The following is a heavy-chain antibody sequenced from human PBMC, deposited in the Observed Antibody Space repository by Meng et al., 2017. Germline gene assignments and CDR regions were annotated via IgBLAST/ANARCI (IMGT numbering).Heavy chain of an antibody. CDR1: GWSFSGYY. J-gene: IGHJ4*02. Sequence: VQVEHGGAGPLRAAVSLALTCAVYGWSFSGYYLIWIRQPPGKGLEWTAEINHSGSTNYNPSLKTRVTISVDTSKNTFNLKLSSVPAAETAVYYCARVPTYYYDSSGYYLFDDWGQGTLVTVSS. CDR3: ARVPTYYYDSSGYYLFDD. V-gene: IGHV4-34*02. D-gene: IGHD3-22*01. CDR2: INHSGST.